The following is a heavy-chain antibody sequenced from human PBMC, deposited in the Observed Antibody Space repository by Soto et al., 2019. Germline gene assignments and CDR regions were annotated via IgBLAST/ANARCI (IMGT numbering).Heavy chain of an antibody. J-gene: IGHJ4*02. V-gene: IGHV3-30*18. Sequence: GGSLRLSCTVSGFTFSAFAMYWVRQAPGKGLEWVALISYDGTNEDYADSVKGRFTISRDNSKNTLFLQMNSLRADDTAVYYCAKDQASGQGSFDSWGQGTLVTVSS. CDR2: ISYDGTNE. CDR1: GFTFSAFA. CDR3: AKDQASGQGSFDS.